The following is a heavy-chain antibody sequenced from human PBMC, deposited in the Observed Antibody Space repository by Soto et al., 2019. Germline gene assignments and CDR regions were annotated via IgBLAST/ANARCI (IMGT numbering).Heavy chain of an antibody. Sequence: GASVKVSCKASGYSFTNNDVSWVRQATGQGLEWMGWMNPGSGDTGYAQKFQGRVTMTRDISIATAYMELSSLRSDDTAIYYCARMATFGSLNWFDPWGQGTVVTVSS. D-gene: IGHD3-16*01. CDR2: MNPGSGDT. CDR1: GYSFTNND. V-gene: IGHV1-8*01. J-gene: IGHJ5*02. CDR3: ARMATFGSLNWFDP.